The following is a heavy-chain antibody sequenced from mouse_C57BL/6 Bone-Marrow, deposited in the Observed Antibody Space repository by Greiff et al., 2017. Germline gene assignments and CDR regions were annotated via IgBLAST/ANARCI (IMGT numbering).Heavy chain of an antibody. V-gene: IGHV1-63*01. CDR2: IYPGGGYT. Sequence: QVQLQQSGAELVRPGTSVKMSCKASGYTFTNYWIGWAKQRPGHGLEWIGAIYPGGGYTNYNEKFKGKATLTADKSSSTAYMQFSSLTSEDSAIYYCARSRLWDWYFDVWGTGTTVTVSS. CDR1: GYTFTNYW. CDR3: ARSRLWDWYFDV. D-gene: IGHD6-1*01. J-gene: IGHJ1*03.